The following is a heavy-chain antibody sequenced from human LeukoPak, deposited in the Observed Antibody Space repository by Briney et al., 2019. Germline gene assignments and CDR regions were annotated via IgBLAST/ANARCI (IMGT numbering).Heavy chain of an antibody. J-gene: IGHJ1*01. V-gene: IGHV3-7*01. CDR1: GFTFSSHW. CDR2: IKQDGSEI. Sequence: PGGSLRLSCVVSGFTFSSHWMSWVRQAPGKGLEWVANIKQDGSEIYYVDSVRGRFTISRDNAKNSLHLQMNSLRAEDTAVYYCARPPLGYCSGGSCYSLAEYFQHWGQGTLVTVSS. D-gene: IGHD2-15*01. CDR3: ARPPLGYCSGGSCYSLAEYFQH.